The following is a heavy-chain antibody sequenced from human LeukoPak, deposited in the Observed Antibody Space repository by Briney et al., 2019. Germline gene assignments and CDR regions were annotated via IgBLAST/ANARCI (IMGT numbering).Heavy chain of an antibody. V-gene: IGHV3-7*01. CDR2: IKQDGSEK. CDR3: ARNRNDYGDYVYDY. D-gene: IGHD4-17*01. Sequence: PGGSLRLSCVASGFTFSSYGMTWVRQAPGKGLEWVANIKQDGSEKYYVDSVKGRFTISRDNAKNSLYLQMNSLRAEDTAVYYCARNRNDYGDYVYDYWGQGTLVTVSS. J-gene: IGHJ4*02. CDR1: GFTFSSYG.